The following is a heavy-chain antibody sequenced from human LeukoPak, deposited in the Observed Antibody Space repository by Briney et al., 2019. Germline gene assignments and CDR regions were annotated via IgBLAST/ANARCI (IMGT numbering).Heavy chain of an antibody. CDR2: ISYDGSNK. CDR1: GFSFGDYA. V-gene: IGHV3-30*04. J-gene: IGHJ4*02. D-gene: IGHD6-19*01. Sequence: GGSLRLSCTTSGFSFGDYAVSWFRQAPGKGLEWVAVISYDGSNKYYADSVKGRFTISRDNSKNTLYLQMNSLRAEDTAVYYCARDPTRSGWPKYYFDYWGQGTLVTVSS. CDR3: ARDPTRSGWPKYYFDY.